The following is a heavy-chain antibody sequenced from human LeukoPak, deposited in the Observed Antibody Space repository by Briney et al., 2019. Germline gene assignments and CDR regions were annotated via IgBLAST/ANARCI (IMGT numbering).Heavy chain of an antibody. J-gene: IGHJ4*02. V-gene: IGHV3-30*02. D-gene: IGHD2-15*01. CDR2: IRSDGYHT. Sequence: GGSLRLSCGASGFIFDTHDMHWVRQAPGKGLEWVAFIRSDGYHTYYADSVKGRFTITRDNSKNTLYLQMNSLRLEDTAMYYCARAIHQGVVVAAIDYWGQGTLVTVSS. CDR3: ARAIHQGVVVAAIDY. CDR1: GFIFDTHD.